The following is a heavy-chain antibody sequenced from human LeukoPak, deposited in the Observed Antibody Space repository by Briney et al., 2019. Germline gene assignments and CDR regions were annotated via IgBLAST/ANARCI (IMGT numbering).Heavy chain of an antibody. V-gene: IGHV4-38-2*02. Sequence: SETLSLTCTVSGYSISSGYYWGWIRQPPGKGLEWIGSIYHSGSTYYNPSLKSRVTISVDTSKNQFSLKLSSVTAADTAVYYCARLRHSSSWYRGWFDPWGQGTLVTVSS. CDR2: IYHSGST. D-gene: IGHD6-13*01. CDR3: ARLRHSSSWYRGWFDP. CDR1: GYSISSGYY. J-gene: IGHJ5*02.